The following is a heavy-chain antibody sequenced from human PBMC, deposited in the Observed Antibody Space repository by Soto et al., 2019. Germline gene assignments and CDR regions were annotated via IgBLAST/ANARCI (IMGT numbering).Heavy chain of an antibody. CDR2: INAGNGDT. D-gene: IGHD3-10*01. V-gene: IGHV1-3*01. J-gene: IGHJ6*02. CDR1: GYTFTSYA. CDR3: ARRAGDGMDA. Sequence: ASVKVSCKASGYTFTSYAIQWVRQAPGQRPEWMGWINAGNGDTKYSQKFQGRVTITRDTSASTAYMELSSLRSEDTAVYYCARRAGDGMDAWGQGITVTVSS.